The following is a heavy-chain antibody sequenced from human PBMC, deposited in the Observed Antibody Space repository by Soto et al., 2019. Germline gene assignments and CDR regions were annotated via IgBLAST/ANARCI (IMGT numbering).Heavy chain of an antibody. CDR1: GYTFTSYG. CDR3: ARNGGFSGGSSSMDY. D-gene: IGHD2-15*01. Sequence: GASVKVSCKAPGYTFTSYGISWVRQAPGQGLEWMGWISAYNGNTNYPQKLQGRVTMTTDTSTGTAYMELRSLRSDDTAVYYCARNGGFSGGSSSMDYWGQGTLVTVSS. V-gene: IGHV1-18*01. CDR2: ISAYNGNT. J-gene: IGHJ4*02.